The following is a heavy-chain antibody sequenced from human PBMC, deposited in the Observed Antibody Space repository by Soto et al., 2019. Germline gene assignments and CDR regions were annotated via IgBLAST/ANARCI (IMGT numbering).Heavy chain of an antibody. CDR3: ARSVATPCTNIDF. CDR1: GGSMNGYY. D-gene: IGHD2-8*01. CDR2: IYFSGST. V-gene: IGHV4-4*09. J-gene: IGHJ4*02. Sequence: SETLSLTCSVSGGSMNGYYWSLIRQTPGQGLEWLGFIYFSGSTRYNPSLMSRLTISLDKSKRQFSMSLSSVTAAETAVYYCARSVATPCTNIDFWGQGTLVTVSS.